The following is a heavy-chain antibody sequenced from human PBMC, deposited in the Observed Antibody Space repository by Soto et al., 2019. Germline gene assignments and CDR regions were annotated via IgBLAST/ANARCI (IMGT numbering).Heavy chain of an antibody. CDR1: GGSFSGYY. CDR3: ARARVLVPVRYYFDY. Sequence: TSETLSLTCAVYGGSFSGYYWSWIRQPPGKGLEWIGEINHSGSTNYNPSLKSRVTISVDTSKNQFSLKLSSVTAADTAVYYCARARVLVPVRYYFDYWGQGTLVTVSS. D-gene: IGHD2-15*01. J-gene: IGHJ4*02. V-gene: IGHV4-34*01. CDR2: INHSGST.